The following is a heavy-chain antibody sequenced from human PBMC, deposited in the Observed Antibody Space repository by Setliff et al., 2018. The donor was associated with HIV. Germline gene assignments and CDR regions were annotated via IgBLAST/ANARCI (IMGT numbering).Heavy chain of an antibody. J-gene: IGHJ6*02. CDR1: GFTFKNKT. CDR2: IRRSSNYT. D-gene: IGHD1-1*01. Sequence: GESLKISCIGSGFTFKNKTMTWVRQAPGKGLEWVSSIRRSSNYTQYADSVKGRFTISRDNAKNSLYLQMDTLGVEDTAVYYCASRIEATGGMDVWGQGTTVTVSS. V-gene: IGHV3-21*01. CDR3: ASRIEATGGMDV.